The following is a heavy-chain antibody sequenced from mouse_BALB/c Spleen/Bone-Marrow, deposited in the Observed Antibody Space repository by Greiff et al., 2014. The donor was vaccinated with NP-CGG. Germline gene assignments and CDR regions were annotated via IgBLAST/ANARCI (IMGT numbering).Heavy chain of an antibody. CDR3: ARRLLYYFDY. V-gene: IGHV1-9*01. D-gene: IGHD1-2*01. Sequence: VQLQQSXAELMKPGASVKISCKATGYTFSSYWIEWVKQRPGHGLEWIGEILPGSGNTNYNENFKGKATFTADTSSNTAYMQLSSLTSEDSAVYYCARRLLYYFDYWGQGTTLTVSS. CDR2: ILPGSGNT. J-gene: IGHJ2*01. CDR1: GYTFSSYW.